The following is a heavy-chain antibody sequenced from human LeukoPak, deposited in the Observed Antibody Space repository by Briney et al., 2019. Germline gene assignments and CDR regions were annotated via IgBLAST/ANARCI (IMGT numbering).Heavy chain of an antibody. V-gene: IGHV3-23*01. CDR3: AKDPNWDRGY. CDR1: GFSSTSYA. Sequence: QPGGSLRLSCTTSGFSSTSYAMSWVRLAPGKGLEWVSLISASGASTYYADSVKGRFTISRDNSKNTVYLQMDSLRVEDTAVYYCAKDPNWDRGYWGQGTLVTVSS. J-gene: IGHJ4*02. D-gene: IGHD3-10*01. CDR2: ISASGAST.